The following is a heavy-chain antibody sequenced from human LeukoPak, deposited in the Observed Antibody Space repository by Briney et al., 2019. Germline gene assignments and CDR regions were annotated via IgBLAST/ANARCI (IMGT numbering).Heavy chain of an antibody. CDR2: ISYDGSEK. V-gene: IGHV3-30*03. J-gene: IGHJ4*02. Sequence: GGSLRLSCRVSGFTFRSYGMPWVRQAPGKGLEWVSIISYDGSEKFYADSAKGRFTISRDNSKNTLFLQMNSLRGEDTAVYYCARIGGDEGDYWGQGTLVTVSS. CDR3: ARIGGDEGDY. D-gene: IGHD4-17*01. CDR1: GFTFRSYG.